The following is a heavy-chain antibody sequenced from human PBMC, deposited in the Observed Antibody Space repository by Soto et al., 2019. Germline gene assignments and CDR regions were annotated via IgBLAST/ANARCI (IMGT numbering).Heavy chain of an antibody. CDR3: ATGGDSSGWYYYYYYGMDV. V-gene: IGHV1-8*01. CDR1: GYTFTSYD. CDR2: MNPNSCNT. D-gene: IGHD6-19*01. Sequence: QVQLVQSGAEVKKPGASVKVSCKASGYTFTSYDINWVRQATGQGLEWMGWMNPNSCNTGYAQKFQGRVTMARNTSISTAYMELSSLRSEDTAVYYCATGGDSSGWYYYYYYGMDVWGQGTTVTVSS. J-gene: IGHJ6*02.